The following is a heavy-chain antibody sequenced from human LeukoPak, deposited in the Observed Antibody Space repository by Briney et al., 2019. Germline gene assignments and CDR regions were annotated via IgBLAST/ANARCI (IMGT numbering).Heavy chain of an antibody. V-gene: IGHV3-23*01. CDR3: AKGGYYYDSGGYLDY. CDR1: GFTFSSYA. D-gene: IGHD3-22*01. CDR2: ISGSGGST. J-gene: IGHJ4*02. Sequence: GGSLRLSCAASGFTFSSYAMSWVRQAPGKGLEWVSAISGSGGSTYYADSVKGRFTISRDNSKNTLYLQMNSLRAEDTAVYYCAKGGYYYDSGGYLDYWGQGTLVTVSS.